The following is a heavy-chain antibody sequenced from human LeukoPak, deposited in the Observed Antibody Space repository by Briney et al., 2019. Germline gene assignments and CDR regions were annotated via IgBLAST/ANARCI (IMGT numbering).Heavy chain of an antibody. D-gene: IGHD3-9*01. CDR3: VRDRYDVLTGYNDAFDI. CDR1: GFTFSSYS. J-gene: IGHJ3*02. Sequence: GGSLRLSCAASGFTFSSYSMNWVRQAPGKGLEWVSYISSSSTIYYADSVKGRFTISRDNAKNSLYLQMNSLRAEDTAVYYCVRDRYDVLTGYNDAFDIWGHGTLVAVSS. V-gene: IGHV3-48*04. CDR2: ISSSSTI.